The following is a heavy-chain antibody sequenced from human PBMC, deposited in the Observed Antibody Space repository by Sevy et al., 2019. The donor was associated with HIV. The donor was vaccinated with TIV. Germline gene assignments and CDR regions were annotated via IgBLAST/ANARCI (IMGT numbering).Heavy chain of an antibody. J-gene: IGHJ4*02. CDR1: GFTFSSYW. CDR2: INSDGSST. V-gene: IGHV3-74*01. CDR3: ARAKSDYGDY. Sequence: GGSLRLSCAASGFTFSSYWMHWVRQAPGKGRVWVSRINSDGSSTSYADSVKGRFTISRDNAKNTLYLQMNSLRAEDTAVYYCARAKSDYGDYWGQGTLVTVSS. D-gene: IGHD4-17*01.